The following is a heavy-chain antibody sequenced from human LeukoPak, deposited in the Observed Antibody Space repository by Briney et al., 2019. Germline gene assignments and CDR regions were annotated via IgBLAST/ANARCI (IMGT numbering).Heavy chain of an antibody. CDR2: IYHSGST. V-gene: IGHV4-4*02. CDR3: ASLAAAGRAPFGY. Sequence: SETLSLTCAVSGGSISSSNWWSWVRQPPGKGLEWIGEIYHSGSTNYNPSLKSRVTISVDKSKNQFSLKLSSVTAADTAVYYCASLAAAGRAPFGYWGQGTLVTVSS. CDR1: GGSISSSNW. D-gene: IGHD6-13*01. J-gene: IGHJ4*02.